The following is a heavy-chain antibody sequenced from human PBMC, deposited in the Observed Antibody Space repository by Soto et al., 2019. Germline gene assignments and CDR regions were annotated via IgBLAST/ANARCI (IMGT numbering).Heavy chain of an antibody. V-gene: IGHV4-31*03. Sequence: QVQLQESGPGLVKPSQTLSLTCTVSGGSISSGGYYWSWIRQHPGKGLEWIGYIYYSGSTYYNPSLKSRVTISVDTSKNQFSLKLSSVTAADTAVYYCARGEYCGSGKWELFHLGMDVWGQGTTVTVSS. CDR3: ARGEYCGSGKWELFHLGMDV. J-gene: IGHJ6*02. CDR1: GGSISSGGYY. D-gene: IGHD3-10*01. CDR2: IYYSGST.